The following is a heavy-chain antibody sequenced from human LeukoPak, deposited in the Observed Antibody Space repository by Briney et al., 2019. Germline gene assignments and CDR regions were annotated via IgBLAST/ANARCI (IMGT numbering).Heavy chain of an antibody. Sequence: ASVKASCKASGYTFTSYGITWVRQAPGQGLERVAWISAYSGNTNYAHQKLQGRVTLTRDTSTSTAYMELRSLRSDDTAVFYCARAPQECTSTSCPLGYWGQGTLVTVSS. CDR3: ARAPQECTSTSCPLGY. CDR2: ISAYSGNT. J-gene: IGHJ4*02. D-gene: IGHD2-2*01. V-gene: IGHV1-18*01. CDR1: GYTFTSYG.